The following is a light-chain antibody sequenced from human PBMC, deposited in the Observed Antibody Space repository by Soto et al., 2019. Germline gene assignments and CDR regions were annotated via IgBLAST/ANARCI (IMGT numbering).Light chain of an antibody. CDR2: GTS. Sequence: EIVLTQSPGTLSVSPGERATLSCRASQTISSNNLAWYQQKPGQAPSLLIYGTSTRATGIPDRFSGSGSGTDFTLAISILGPEDSEIYYCQQYGSWTFGQGTKVEI. J-gene: IGKJ1*01. CDR1: QTISSNN. V-gene: IGKV3-20*01. CDR3: QQYGSWT.